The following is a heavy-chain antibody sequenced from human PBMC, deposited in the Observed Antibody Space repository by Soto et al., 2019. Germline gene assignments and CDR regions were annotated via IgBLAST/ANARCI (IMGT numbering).Heavy chain of an antibody. J-gene: IGHJ3*02. CDR1: GGTFSSYA. Sequence: QVQLVQSGAEVKKPGSSVKVSCKASGGTFSSYAISWVRQAPGQGLEWMGGIIPIFGTANYAQKFQGRVTITADKSTSTAYMELSSLRSEDTAVYYCARGQEKGAMVRGNLGAFDIWGQGTMVTVSS. CDR2: IIPIFGTA. D-gene: IGHD3-10*01. CDR3: ARGQEKGAMVRGNLGAFDI. V-gene: IGHV1-69*06.